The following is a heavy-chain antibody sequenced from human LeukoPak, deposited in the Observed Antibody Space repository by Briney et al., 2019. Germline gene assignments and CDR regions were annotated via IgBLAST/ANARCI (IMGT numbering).Heavy chain of an antibody. CDR1: GFTFSSYG. CDR2: ISYDGSNK. CDR3: AKDRLVSGPDVDTAMAYYFDY. D-gene: IGHD5-18*01. V-gene: IGHV3-30*18. J-gene: IGHJ4*02. Sequence: GGSLRLSCAASGFTFSSYGMHWVRQAPGKGLEWVAVISYDGSNKYYADSVKGRFTISRDNSKNTLYLQMNSLRAEDTAVYYCAKDRLVSGPDVDTAMAYYFDYWGQGTLVTVSS.